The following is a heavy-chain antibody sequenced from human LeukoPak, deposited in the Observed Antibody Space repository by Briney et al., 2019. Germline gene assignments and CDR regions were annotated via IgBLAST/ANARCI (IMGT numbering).Heavy chain of an antibody. J-gene: IGHJ5*02. CDR2: ISSSSTYI. V-gene: IGHV3-21*01. CDR3: ARDTDCRSTSCYADNWFDP. CDR1: GFIFSSHW. D-gene: IGHD2-2*01. Sequence: GGSLRLSCAASGFIFSSHWMSWVRQAPGKGLEWVSSISSSSTYIYYAESVRGRFTISRDNAKNSLYLQMNSLRAEDTAVYYCARDTDCRSTSCYADNWFDPWGQGTLVTVSS.